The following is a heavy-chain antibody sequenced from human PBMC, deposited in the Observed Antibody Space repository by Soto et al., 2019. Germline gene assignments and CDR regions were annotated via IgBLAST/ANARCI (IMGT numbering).Heavy chain of an antibody. CDR3: ARVRIGVYDRHAASQTYYYYYGMDV. D-gene: IGHD2-8*01. CDR1: GGSISSGGYY. Sequence: KLPETLSLTCTVSGGSISSGGYYWSWIRQHPGKGLEWIGYIYYSGSTYYNPSLKSRVTISVDTSKNQFSLKLSSVTAADTAVYYCARVRIGVYDRHAASQTYYYYYGMDVWGQGTTVTVSS. J-gene: IGHJ6*02. V-gene: IGHV4-31*03. CDR2: IYYSGST.